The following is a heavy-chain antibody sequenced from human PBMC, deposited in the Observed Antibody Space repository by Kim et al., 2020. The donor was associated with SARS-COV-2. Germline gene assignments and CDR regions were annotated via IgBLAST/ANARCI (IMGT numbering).Heavy chain of an antibody. D-gene: IGHD3-9*01. CDR3: ASWSGLRYFDWLGAPGGVFDY. Sequence: SETLSLTCTVSGGSVSSGSYYWSWIRQPPGKGLEWIGYIYYSGSTNYNPSLKSRVTISVDTSKNQFSLKLSSVTAADTAVYYCASWSGLRYFDWLGAPGGVFDYWGQGTLVTVSS. CDR1: GGSVSSGSYY. J-gene: IGHJ4*02. CDR2: IYYSGST. V-gene: IGHV4-61*01.